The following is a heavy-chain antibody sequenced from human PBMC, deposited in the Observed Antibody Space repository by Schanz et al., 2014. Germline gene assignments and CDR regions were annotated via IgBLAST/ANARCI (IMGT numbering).Heavy chain of an antibody. D-gene: IGHD1-1*01. CDR2: IRYDGRNK. Sequence: QVQLVESGGDVVQPGRSLRLSCAASGFTFSSYGMHWVRQAPGKGLEWVAVIRYDGRNKNFVESVKGRFTISRDNAKKSLYLRMNSLRAEDTAVYYCARDGAELYYFDDWGQGTLVTVSS. CDR3: ARDGAELYYFDD. J-gene: IGHJ4*02. V-gene: IGHV3-33*01. CDR1: GFTFSSYG.